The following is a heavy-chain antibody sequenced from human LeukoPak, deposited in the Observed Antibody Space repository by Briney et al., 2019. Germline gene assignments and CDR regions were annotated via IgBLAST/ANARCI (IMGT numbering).Heavy chain of an antibody. V-gene: IGHV1-18*01. Sequence: LQGRVTMTTDTSTSTAYMELRSLRSDDTAVYYCARDHGLWPLDYWGQGTLVTVSS. CDR3: ARDHGLWPLDY. J-gene: IGHJ4*02. D-gene: IGHD2-21*01.